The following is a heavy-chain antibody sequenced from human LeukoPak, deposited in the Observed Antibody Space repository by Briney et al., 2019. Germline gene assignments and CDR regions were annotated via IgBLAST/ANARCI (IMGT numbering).Heavy chain of an antibody. CDR3: ASWVRGYSYGALFDY. Sequence: SETLSLTCAVSGGSISSSNWWSWVRQPPGKGLEWIGEINHSGSTNYNPSLKSRVTISVDTSKNQFSLKLSSVTAADTAVYYCASWVRGYSYGALFDYWGQGTLVTVSS. CDR2: INHSGST. J-gene: IGHJ4*02. CDR1: GGSISSSNW. V-gene: IGHV4-4*02. D-gene: IGHD5-18*01.